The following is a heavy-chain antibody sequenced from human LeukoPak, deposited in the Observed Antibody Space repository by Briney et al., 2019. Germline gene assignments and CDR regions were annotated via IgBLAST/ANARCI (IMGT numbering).Heavy chain of an antibody. CDR1: GFTFGNYW. D-gene: IGHD4-17*01. J-gene: IGHJ4*02. Sequence: PGGSLRLSCAASGFTFGNYWMSWVRQAPGKGLEWVANIKQDGSEKYYVDSVKGRFTISRDNAKNSLYLLMNSLRAEDTAVYYCARDFGDYGYYFDYWGQGTLVTVSS. CDR2: IKQDGSEK. V-gene: IGHV3-7*01. CDR3: ARDFGDYGYYFDY.